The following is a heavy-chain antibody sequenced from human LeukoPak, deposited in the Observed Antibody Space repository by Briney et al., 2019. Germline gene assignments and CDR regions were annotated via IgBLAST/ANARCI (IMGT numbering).Heavy chain of an antibody. J-gene: IGHJ3*02. CDR1: GGSISSGDYY. D-gene: IGHD2/OR15-2a*01. Sequence: SETLSLTCTVSGGSISSGDYYWSWIRQPPGRGLEWIGYIYYSGSTYYNPSLKSRVTISVDTSKNQFSLKLSSVTAADTAVYYCARDNSPDAFDIWGQGTMVTVSS. V-gene: IGHV4-30-4*01. CDR3: ARDNSPDAFDI. CDR2: IYYSGST.